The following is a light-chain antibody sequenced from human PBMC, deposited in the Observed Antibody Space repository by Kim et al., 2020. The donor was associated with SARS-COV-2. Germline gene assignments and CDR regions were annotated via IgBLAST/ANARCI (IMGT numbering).Light chain of an antibody. Sequence: SSELTQVPAVSVALGQTVRITCQGDSLRDYYVSWYQQKPGQAPVLVVYGKNYRPSGIPDRFSGSSSGNTASLTITGAQAEDEADYYCSSRDSSGNHWVFGGGTQLTVL. CDR2: GKN. J-gene: IGLJ3*02. CDR3: SSRDSSGNHWV. CDR1: SLRDYY. V-gene: IGLV3-19*01.